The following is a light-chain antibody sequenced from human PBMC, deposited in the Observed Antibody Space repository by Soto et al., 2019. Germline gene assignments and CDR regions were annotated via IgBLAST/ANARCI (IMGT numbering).Light chain of an antibody. V-gene: IGKV2-28*01. CDR3: MQALQTPPT. CDR1: QSLLHSNGYNY. Sequence: DIVMTQSPLSLPVTPGEPASISCRSSQSLLHSNGYNYLDWYLQKPGQSPQLLIYLGSNRASGVPERFSGSGSGTDFTLKISRVEAEDVGFYYCMQALQTPPTFGQGTKLEIK. J-gene: IGKJ2*01. CDR2: LGS.